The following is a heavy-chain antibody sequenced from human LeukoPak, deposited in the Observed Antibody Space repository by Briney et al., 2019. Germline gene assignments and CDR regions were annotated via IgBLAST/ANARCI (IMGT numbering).Heavy chain of an antibody. D-gene: IGHD3-16*01. CDR1: GGSISSYY. V-gene: IGHV4-59*01. J-gene: IGHJ6*03. CDR3: ARETSQKGAHYMDV. CDR2: IYYSGST. Sequence: SETLSLTCTVSGGSISSYYWSWIRQPPGKGLEWIGYIYYSGSTNYNPSLKSRVTISVDTSKNQFSLKSSSATAADTAVYYCARETSQKGAHYMDVWGKGTTVTISS.